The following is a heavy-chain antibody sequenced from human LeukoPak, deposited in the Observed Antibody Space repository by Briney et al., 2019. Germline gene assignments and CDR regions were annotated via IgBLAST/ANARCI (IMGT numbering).Heavy chain of an antibody. Sequence: ASAKVSCKASGYDFINYGISWLRQAPGQGLEWMGWRSTYNGNTNYKLQGRVTMTIDTSTSTAYMEVRSLRSDDTAVYYCGRGGPFPSGSSSREYYLDYWGQGTLVIVSS. CDR2: RSTYNGNT. CDR1: GYDFINYG. CDR3: GRGGPFPSGSSSREYYLDY. D-gene: IGHD6-6*01. V-gene: IGHV1-18*01. J-gene: IGHJ4*02.